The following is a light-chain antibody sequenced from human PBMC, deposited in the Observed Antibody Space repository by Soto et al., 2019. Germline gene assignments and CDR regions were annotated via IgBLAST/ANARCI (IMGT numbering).Light chain of an antibody. V-gene: IGLV2-18*02. CDR2: DVS. Sequence: QSALTQPPSVSGSPGQSVPISCTGTSSDVGSYNRVSWYQQPPGTAPKLMIYDVSNRPSGVPDRFSGSKSGNAASLTITGLQAEDEADYYCSSYTTSSTYVFGTGTKLTVL. CDR1: SSDVGSYNR. CDR3: SSYTTSSTYV. J-gene: IGLJ1*01.